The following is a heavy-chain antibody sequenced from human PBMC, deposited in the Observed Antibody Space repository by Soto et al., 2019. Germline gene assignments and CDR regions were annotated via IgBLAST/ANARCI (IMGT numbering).Heavy chain of an antibody. CDR1: AGYLARSNYF. CDR3: ASSTFFPDSRRYHFNTLDS. J-gene: IGHJ4*02. CDR2: ISYIGGS. Sequence: SETLSLTCSVSAGYLARSNYFWNWVRQPPGKGLEWIGNISYIGGSNPNPALKSRVTLSLDTFNNQFSLTLTSVTAADTAMYYCASSTFFPDSRRYHFNTLDSWGQGPMVTV. D-gene: IGHD3-22*01. V-gene: IGHV4-61*01.